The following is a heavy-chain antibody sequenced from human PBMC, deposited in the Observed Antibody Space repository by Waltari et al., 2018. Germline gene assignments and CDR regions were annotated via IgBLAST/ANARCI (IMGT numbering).Heavy chain of an antibody. D-gene: IGHD6-19*01. CDR1: GFTFISYE. Sequence: EVQLVESGGGLVQPGGSLRLSFAASGFTFISYEMNWVRQAPGKGLEWVSYISSSGSTIYYADSVKGRFTISRDNAKNSLYLQMNSLRAEDTAVYYCAAVARDHYYFDYWGQGTLVTVSS. J-gene: IGHJ4*02. CDR3: AAVARDHYYFDY. V-gene: IGHV3-48*03. CDR2: ISSSGSTI.